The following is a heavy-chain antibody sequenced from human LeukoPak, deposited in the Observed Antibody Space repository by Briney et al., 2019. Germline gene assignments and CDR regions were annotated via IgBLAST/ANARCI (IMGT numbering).Heavy chain of an antibody. Sequence: KSSETLSLTCTVSGGSISSYYWSWIRQPPGKGLEWIGYIYYSGSTNYNPSLKSRVTISVDTSKNQFSLKLSSVTAADTAVYYCARHYGYDSSGYPDYWGQGTLVTVSS. D-gene: IGHD3-22*01. J-gene: IGHJ4*02. V-gene: IGHV4-59*08. CDR1: GGSISSYY. CDR2: IYYSGST. CDR3: ARHYGYDSSGYPDY.